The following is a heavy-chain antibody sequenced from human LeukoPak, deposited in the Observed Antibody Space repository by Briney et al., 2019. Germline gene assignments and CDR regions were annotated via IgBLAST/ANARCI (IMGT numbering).Heavy chain of an antibody. CDR3: ASAIAAAGNY. D-gene: IGHD6-13*01. CDR2: INHSGST. CDR1: GGSFSGYY. V-gene: IGHV4-34*01. Sequence: PSETLSLTCAVYGGSFSGYYWNWIRQPPGKGLEWIGEINHSGSTNYNPSLKSRVTISVDTSKNQFSLKLSSVTAADTAVYYCASAIAAAGNYWGQGTLVTVSS. J-gene: IGHJ4*02.